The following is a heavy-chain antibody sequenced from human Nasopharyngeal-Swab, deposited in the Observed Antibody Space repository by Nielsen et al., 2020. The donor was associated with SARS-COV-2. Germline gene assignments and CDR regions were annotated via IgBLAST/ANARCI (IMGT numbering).Heavy chain of an antibody. D-gene: IGHD3-10*01. J-gene: IGHJ5*02. CDR3: AKDMRGSGNWFDP. CDR2: INPNSGGT. Sequence: ASVKVSCKASGYTFTAYYMHWVRQAPGQGLEWMGWINPNSGGTKYAQKFQGRVTMTRDTSISTAYMELSRLTSDDTAVYFCAKDMRGSGNWFDPWGQGTLVTVSS. CDR1: GYTFTAYY. V-gene: IGHV1-2*02.